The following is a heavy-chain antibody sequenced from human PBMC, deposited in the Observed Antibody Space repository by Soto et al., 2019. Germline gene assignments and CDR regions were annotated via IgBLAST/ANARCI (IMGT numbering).Heavy chain of an antibody. Sequence: SVKVSCKASGGTFSSYAISWVRQAPGQGLEWMGGIIPIFGTANYAQKFQGRVTITADESTSTAYMELSSLRSEDTAVYYCARARVEGSKAGTKVLVFDYWGQGTLVTVSS. D-gene: IGHD1-1*01. CDR2: IIPIFGTA. CDR1: GGTFSSYA. V-gene: IGHV1-69*13. CDR3: ARARVEGSKAGTKVLVFDY. J-gene: IGHJ4*02.